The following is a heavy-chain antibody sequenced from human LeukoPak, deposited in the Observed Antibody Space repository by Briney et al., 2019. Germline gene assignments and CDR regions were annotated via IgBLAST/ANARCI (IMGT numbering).Heavy chain of an antibody. CDR3: ARGPGITGTTDWFDP. V-gene: IGHV4-34*01. CDR2: INHSGGT. CDR1: GGSFSGYY. D-gene: IGHD1-7*01. J-gene: IGHJ5*02. Sequence: PSETLSLTCAVYGGSFSGYYWSWIRQPPGKGLEWIGEINHSGGTNYNPSLKSRVTISVDTSKNQFSLKLSSVTAADTAVYYCARGPGITGTTDWFDPWGQGTLVTVSS.